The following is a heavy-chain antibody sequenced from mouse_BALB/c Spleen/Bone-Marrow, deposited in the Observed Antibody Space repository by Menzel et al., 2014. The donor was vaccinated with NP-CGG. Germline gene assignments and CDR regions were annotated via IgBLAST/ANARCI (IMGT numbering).Heavy chain of an antibody. J-gene: IGHJ2*01. V-gene: IGHV14-3*02. Sequence: VQLQQSGAELVKPGASVKLSCTAPGFNIKDTYMHWVKQRPEQGLEWIGRIDPANGNTKYDPKFQGKATITADTSSNTAYLQLSGLTSEDTAVYYCAYGSSYDYFDYWGQGTTLTVSS. CDR2: IDPANGNT. D-gene: IGHD1-1*01. CDR1: GFNIKDTY. CDR3: AYGSSYDYFDY.